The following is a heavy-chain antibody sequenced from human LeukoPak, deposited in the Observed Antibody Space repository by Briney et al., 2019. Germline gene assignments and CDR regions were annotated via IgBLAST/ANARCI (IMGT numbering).Heavy chain of an antibody. CDR3: ARDPYSGTYGDTYYYMDV. CDR1: GFTFSSYS. V-gene: IGHV3-21*01. Sequence: GGSLRLSCAASGFTFSSYSMNWVRQAPGKGLEWVSSISSSSSYIYYADSVKGRFTISRDNARNSLYLQMNSLRAEDTAVYYCARDPYSGTYGDTYYYMDVWGKGTTVTISS. D-gene: IGHD1-26*01. CDR2: ISSSSSYI. J-gene: IGHJ6*03.